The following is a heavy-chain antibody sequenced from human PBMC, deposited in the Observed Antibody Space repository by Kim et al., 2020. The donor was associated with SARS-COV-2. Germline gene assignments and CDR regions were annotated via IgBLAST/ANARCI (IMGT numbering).Heavy chain of an antibody. CDR2: IKQDGSET. CDR3: ARTRGSGYPDYFDY. D-gene: IGHD3-22*01. V-gene: IGHV3-7*01. Sequence: GGSLRLSCAASGFTFSGYWMSWVRQAPGKGLEWVANIKQDGSETYYVDSVKGRFSISRDNAKNSLYLQMYSVRAEDTAVYYCARTRGSGYPDYFDYWGQGTLVTVSS. J-gene: IGHJ4*02. CDR1: GFTFSGYW.